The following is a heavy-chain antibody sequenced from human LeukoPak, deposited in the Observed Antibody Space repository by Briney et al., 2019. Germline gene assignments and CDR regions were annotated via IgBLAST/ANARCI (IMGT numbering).Heavy chain of an antibody. D-gene: IGHD7-27*01. CDR2: TYYRSKWYT. J-gene: IGHJ4*02. V-gene: IGHV6-1*01. CDR3: SRWAWGYYFDY. Sequence: SQTLSLTCAISGDSVSSNAAAWNWIRQSPPKGLEWLGRTYYRSKWYTDYAVSVKSRITINPDTSKNQFSLQLNSVTPEDTAVYYCSRWAWGYYFDYWGQGTLVTVSS. CDR1: GDSVSSNAAA.